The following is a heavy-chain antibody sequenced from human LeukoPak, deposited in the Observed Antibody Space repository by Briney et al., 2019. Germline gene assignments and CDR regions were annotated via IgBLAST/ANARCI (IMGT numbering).Heavy chain of an antibody. CDR3: ARGGSTYYDFWSGYYPTFDY. CDR1: GYTFTSYY. D-gene: IGHD3-3*01. J-gene: IGHJ4*02. Sequence: GASVKVSCKASGYTFTSYYMHWVRQAPGQGLEWMGIINPSGGSTSYAQKFQGRVTMTRDTSTSTVYLELSSLRSEDTAVYYCARGGSTYYDFWSGYYPTFDYWGQGTLVTVSS. V-gene: IGHV1-46*01. CDR2: INPSGGST.